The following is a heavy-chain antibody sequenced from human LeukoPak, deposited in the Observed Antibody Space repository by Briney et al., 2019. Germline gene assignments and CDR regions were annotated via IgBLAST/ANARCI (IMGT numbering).Heavy chain of an antibody. CDR3: ARSDGYGLVGI. V-gene: IGHV4-34*01. CDR2: IYSSGST. Sequence: SETLSLTCAVYGGSFSGYYWSWIRQPPGKGLEWIGSIYSSGSTYYNPSLKSRVIIIIDTPKNHFSLTLSSVTAADTAVYYCARSDGYGLVGIWGQGTMVTVSS. CDR1: GGSFSGYY. J-gene: IGHJ3*02. D-gene: IGHD3-10*01.